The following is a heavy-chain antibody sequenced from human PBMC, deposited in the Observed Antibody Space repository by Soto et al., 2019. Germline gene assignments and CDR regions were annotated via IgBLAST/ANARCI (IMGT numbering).Heavy chain of an antibody. CDR2: IWYDGSNK. D-gene: IGHD6-6*01. CDR3: AREGYSSSSSYYGMDV. Sequence: VAVIWYDGSNKYYADSVKGRFTISRDNSKNTLYLQMNSLRAEDTAVYYCAREGYSSSSSYYGMDVWGQGTTVTVSS. J-gene: IGHJ6*02. V-gene: IGHV3-33*01.